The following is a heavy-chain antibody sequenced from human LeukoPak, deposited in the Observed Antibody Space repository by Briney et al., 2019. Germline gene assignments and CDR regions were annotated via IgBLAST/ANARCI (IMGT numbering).Heavy chain of an antibody. CDR3: ARGIVAGEDAFDI. CDR1: GASISSTTYY. CDR2: IYYSGST. Sequence: SETLSLTCTVSGASISSTTYYWGWIRQPPRKGLEWIASIYYSGSTYYNPSLKSRVTISVDTSKNQLSLKLSSVTAADTAVYYCARGIVAGEDAFDIWGQGTMVTVSS. D-gene: IGHD5-12*01. V-gene: IGHV4-39*07. J-gene: IGHJ3*02.